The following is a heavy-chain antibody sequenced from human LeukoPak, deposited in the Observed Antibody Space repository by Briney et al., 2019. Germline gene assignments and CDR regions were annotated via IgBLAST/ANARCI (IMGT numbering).Heavy chain of an antibody. CDR3: ARHGWELPSSRGFDY. Sequence: GESLKISCNGSGYXFTSYWICWVRQMPGKGLEWMGIIYPGDSDTRYSPSFQGQVTISADKSISTAYLQWSSLKASDTAMYYCARHGWELPSSRGFDYWGQGTLVTVSS. CDR1: GYXFTSYW. D-gene: IGHD1-26*01. V-gene: IGHV5-51*01. CDR2: IYPGDSDT. J-gene: IGHJ4*02.